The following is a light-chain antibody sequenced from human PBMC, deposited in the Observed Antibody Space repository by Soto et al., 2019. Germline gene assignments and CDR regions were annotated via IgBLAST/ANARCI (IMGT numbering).Light chain of an antibody. CDR3: YSYTTRNTWL. V-gene: IGLV2-14*01. J-gene: IGLJ2*01. CDR2: EVT. Sequence: QSVLTQPASKSGSPGQSITISCAGTSNDVGAYNNVSWYQHHPGQAPKLMIYEVTNRPSGVSPRFSGSKSGNTASLTISGLQAEEEADYDCYSYTTRNTWLFGGGTKITVL. CDR1: SNDVGAYNN.